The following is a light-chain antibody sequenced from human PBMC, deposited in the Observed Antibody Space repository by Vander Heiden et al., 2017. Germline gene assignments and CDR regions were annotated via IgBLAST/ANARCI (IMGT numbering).Light chain of an antibody. Sequence: EIVIKQSPATLSVSPGERATLSCTARQSVRRNLDRDTQTPGHAPRRLINCASTRATGSPARCSGSGAGTEFTLTIISRQSEDFAVYYCQQYNNWSPVTFGHGTKLDIK. CDR3: QQYNNWSPVT. CDR2: CAS. CDR1: QSVRRN. V-gene: IGKV3-15*01. J-gene: IGKJ2*01.